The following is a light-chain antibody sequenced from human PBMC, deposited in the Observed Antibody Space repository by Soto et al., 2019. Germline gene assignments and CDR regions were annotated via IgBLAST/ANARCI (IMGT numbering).Light chain of an antibody. CDR3: CSCAAGINV. J-gene: IGLJ1*01. Sequence: QSVLTQPASVSGSPGQSITISCTGTSSDVGSYSFVSWYQQHPGKAPKLMIFEGSKRPSGVSNRFSGSKSGNTASLTISGLQAEDEADYYRCSCAAGINVFGTGTKVTVL. CDR1: SSDVGSYSF. CDR2: EGS. V-gene: IGLV2-23*03.